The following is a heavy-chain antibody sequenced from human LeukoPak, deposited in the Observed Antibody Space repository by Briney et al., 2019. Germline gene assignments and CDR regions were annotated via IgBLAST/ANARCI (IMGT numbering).Heavy chain of an antibody. D-gene: IGHD3-10*01. CDR3: AKRGDAGWFDP. V-gene: IGHV4-59*01. Sequence: SETLSLTCTVSGGSISSYYWSWIRQPPGKGLEWIGYIYYSGSTNYNPSLKSRVTISVDTSKNQFSLKLSSVTAADTAVYYCAKRGDAGWFDPWGQGTLVTVSS. CDR2: IYYSGST. J-gene: IGHJ5*02. CDR1: GGSISSYY.